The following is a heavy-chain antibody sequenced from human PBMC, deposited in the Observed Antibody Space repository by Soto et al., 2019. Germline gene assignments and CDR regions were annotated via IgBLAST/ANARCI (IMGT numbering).Heavy chain of an antibody. CDR1: GGTFRTYA. J-gene: IGHJ6*02. V-gene: IGHV1-69*12. Sequence: QVQLLQSGAEVKKPGSSVRVSCEASGGTFRTYAISWVRQAPGQGLEWMGEIIPIFGKVNYAQKFQGRVTIPADESTPSVYWDLRSLISEDTAVYYCAKGAVAGTPTSYYYYGMDVWGQGTTVTVS. CDR2: IIPIFGKV. CDR3: AKGAVAGTPTSYYYYGMDV. D-gene: IGHD6-19*01.